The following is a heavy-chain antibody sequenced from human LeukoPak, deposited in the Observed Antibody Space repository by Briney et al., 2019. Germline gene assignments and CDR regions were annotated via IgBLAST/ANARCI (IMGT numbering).Heavy chain of an antibody. V-gene: IGHV3-30*02. CDR3: VKDTRTKDQFGS. J-gene: IGHJ4*02. D-gene: IGHD2-15*01. CDR1: GFTFNTYG. CDR2: MPSDGSDK. Sequence: PGGSLSLSCVASGFTFNTYGLHWVRQPPGKGLEWVAFMPSDGSDKHNVDSVKGRFTVSVDKSKNTVYLQMNSLRGEDTALYYCVKDTRTKDQFGSWGQGTLVTVSS.